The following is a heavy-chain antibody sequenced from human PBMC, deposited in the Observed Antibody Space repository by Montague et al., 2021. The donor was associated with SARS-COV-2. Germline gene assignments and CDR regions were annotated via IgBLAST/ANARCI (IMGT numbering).Heavy chain of an antibody. V-gene: IGHV4-39*01. D-gene: IGHD5-12*01. CDR1: GGSISSNSYY. J-gene: IGHJ4*02. Sequence: SETLSLTCTVSGGSISSNSYYWGWIRQPPGKGLEWIGSVYYTGGTYYSPSLQSRLIISVDTSKNQFSLRLSSVTVTDTAVYYCARQKDGGSSGYDFFDCWGQGPLVPVSS. CDR2: VYYTGGT. CDR3: ARQKDGGSSGYDFFDC.